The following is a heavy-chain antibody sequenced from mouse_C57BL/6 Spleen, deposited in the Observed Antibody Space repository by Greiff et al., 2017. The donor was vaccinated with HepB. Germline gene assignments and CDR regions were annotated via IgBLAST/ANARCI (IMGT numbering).Heavy chain of an antibody. CDR1: GFIFGAYG. D-gene: IGHD5-5*01. CDR3: ASTSFDY. J-gene: IGHJ2*01. CDR2: ISIGSGTI. Sequence: EVQRVESGGGLVKPGGSLKLSFAASGFIFGAYGMHGVRQAPEKGLEWVAYISIGSGTIYYADTVKGRFTISRDNAKNTLFLQMTSLRSEDTAMYYCASTSFDYWGQGTTLTVSS. V-gene: IGHV5-17*01.